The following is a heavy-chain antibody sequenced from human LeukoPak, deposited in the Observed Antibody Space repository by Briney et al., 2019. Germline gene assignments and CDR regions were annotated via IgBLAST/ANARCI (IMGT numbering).Heavy chain of an antibody. CDR3: ARGDSAYDSSGPHLDWFDP. V-gene: IGHV4-59*08. CDR1: GGSIVRYY. J-gene: IGHJ5*02. Sequence: SETLSLTCSVSGGSIVRYYWSWIRQPPGKGLEWIGYIYYSGSTNYNPSLKSRVTISVDTSKNQFSLKLSSVTAADTAVYYCARGDSAYDSSGPHLDWFDPWGQGTLVTVSS. CDR2: IYYSGST. D-gene: IGHD3-22*01.